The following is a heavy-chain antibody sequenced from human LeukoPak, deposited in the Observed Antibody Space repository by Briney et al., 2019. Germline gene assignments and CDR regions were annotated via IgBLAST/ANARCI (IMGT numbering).Heavy chain of an antibody. CDR3: ARVDKGGFGELFLDY. CDR2: INNDGSRT. CDR1: EFTFSKYW. V-gene: IGHV3-74*01. Sequence: GGSLRLSCVASEFTFSKYWMHWVRQARGKGLVSVSRINNDGSRTTYADSVKGRFTISRDNAKNSLYLQMNSLRAENTAVYYCARVDKGGFGELFLDYWGQGTLVTVSS. J-gene: IGHJ4*02. D-gene: IGHD3-10*01.